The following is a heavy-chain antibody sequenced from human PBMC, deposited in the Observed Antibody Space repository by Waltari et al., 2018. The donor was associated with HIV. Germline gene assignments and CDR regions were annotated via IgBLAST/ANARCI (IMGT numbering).Heavy chain of an antibody. D-gene: IGHD2-15*01. CDR1: GGSISRGGYY. CDR3: ARALPNCSGGSCYSTVNWFDP. V-gene: IGHV4-31*03. Sequence: QVQLQESGPGLVKPSQTLSLTCTVSGGSISRGGYYWRWIRRHPGTGLAWIGYIYYSGSTYYNPSLKSRVTISVDTSKNQFSLKLSSVTAADTAVYYCARALPNCSGGSCYSTVNWFDPWGQGTLVTVSS. CDR2: IYYSGST. J-gene: IGHJ5*02.